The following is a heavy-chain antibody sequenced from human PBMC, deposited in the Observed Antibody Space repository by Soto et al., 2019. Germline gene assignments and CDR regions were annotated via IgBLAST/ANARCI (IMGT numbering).Heavy chain of an antibody. J-gene: IGHJ4*02. V-gene: IGHV4-61*01. D-gene: IGHD3-10*01. CDR2: IYNSGST. CDR1: GGSVSSGSQY. CDR3: ARDSTTSGSYGYYFDY. Sequence: SETLSLTCTVSGGSVSSGSQYWSWVRQPPGKALEWIGNIYNSGSTNFNPSLKSRVTISVDTSKNQLSLRLSSLTAADTAVYYCARDSTTSGSYGYYFDYWGQGTLVTVSS.